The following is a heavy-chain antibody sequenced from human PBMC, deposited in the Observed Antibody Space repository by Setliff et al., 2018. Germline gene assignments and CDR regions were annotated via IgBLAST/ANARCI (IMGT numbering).Heavy chain of an antibody. D-gene: IGHD3-22*01. CDR1: GYSISSGYY. J-gene: IGHJ4*02. V-gene: IGHV4-38-2*01. CDR2: IYYSGST. Sequence: PSETLSLTCGVSGYSISSGYYWGWIRQPPGKGLEWIGSIYYSGSTYYNPSLKSRVTISVDTSKNQFSLKLSSVTAADTAVYYCARQEDDSSGYYSTDWGQGTLVTVSS. CDR3: ARQEDDSSGYYSTD.